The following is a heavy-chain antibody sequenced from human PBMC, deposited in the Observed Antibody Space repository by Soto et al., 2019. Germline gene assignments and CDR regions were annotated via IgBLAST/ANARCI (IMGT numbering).Heavy chain of an antibody. CDR1: GLSIDRGAYS. Sequence: PSETLSLTCTVSGLSIDRGAYSWSWIRQPPGKGLEWVGSISQGGDTYYNPSLMGRVTISVDRPRNQFSLNLASVTAADTAVYYCASLGGYRYYFDYWGQGILVTVSS. CDR2: ISQGGDT. V-gene: IGHV4-30-2*01. J-gene: IGHJ4*02. D-gene: IGHD6-13*01. CDR3: ASLGGYRYYFDY.